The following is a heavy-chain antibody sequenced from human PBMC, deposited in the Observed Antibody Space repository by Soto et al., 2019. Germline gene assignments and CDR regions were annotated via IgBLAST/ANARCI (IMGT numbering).Heavy chain of an antibody. Sequence: SETLSLTCTVSCGSISSYYWSWIRQPPGKGLEWIGYIYYSGSTNYNPSLKSRVTISVDTSKNQFSLKLSSVTAADTAVYYCARSPSSWAHYYYYGMDVWGQGTTVTVSS. D-gene: IGHD6-13*01. CDR3: ARSPSSWAHYYYYGMDV. V-gene: IGHV4-59*01. CDR2: IYYSGST. CDR1: CGSISSYY. J-gene: IGHJ6*02.